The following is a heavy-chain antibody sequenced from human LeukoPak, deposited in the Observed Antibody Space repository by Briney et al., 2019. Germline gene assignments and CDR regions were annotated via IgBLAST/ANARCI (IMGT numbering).Heavy chain of an antibody. Sequence: GGSLRLSCAASGFTFSSYSMNWVRQAPGKGLEWVSSISSSSSYIYYADSVKGRFTISRDNAKNSLYLQMNSLRAEDTAVYYCAGDVGWNSGYDWGDYWGQGTLVTVSS. CDR2: ISSSSSYI. CDR1: GFTFSSYS. V-gene: IGHV3-21*01. J-gene: IGHJ4*02. CDR3: AGDVGWNSGYDWGDY. D-gene: IGHD5-12*01.